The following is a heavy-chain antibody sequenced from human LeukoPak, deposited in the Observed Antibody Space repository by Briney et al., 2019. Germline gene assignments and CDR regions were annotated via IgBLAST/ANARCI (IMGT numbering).Heavy chain of an antibody. CDR3: AREGYYGSGSYYDDAFDI. D-gene: IGHD3-10*01. V-gene: IGHV3-48*01. J-gene: IGHJ3*02. CDR2: ISSSSSTI. Sequence: GGSLRLSCAASGFTFSSYSMNWVRQAPGKGLEWVSHISSSSSTIYYADSVKGRFTISRDNAKNSLYLQMNSLRAEETAVYYCAREGYYGSGSYYDDAFDIWGQGTMVTVSS. CDR1: GFTFSSYS.